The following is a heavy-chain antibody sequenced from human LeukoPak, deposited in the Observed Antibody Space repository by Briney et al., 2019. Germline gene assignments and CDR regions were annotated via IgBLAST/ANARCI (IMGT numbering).Heavy chain of an antibody. CDR1: GGSLSGHY. CDR3: ARGRYTLYTFDI. D-gene: IGHD3-16*02. Sequence: PSETLSLTCAVYGGSLSGHYWSWVRHPPGKGLEWIGEMTHSGSSSYNPSLKSRVTMSMDTSKNQLSLKLSSVTAADTALYYCARGRYTLYTFDIWGPGTMVTVSS. J-gene: IGHJ3*02. CDR2: MTHSGSS. V-gene: IGHV4-34*01.